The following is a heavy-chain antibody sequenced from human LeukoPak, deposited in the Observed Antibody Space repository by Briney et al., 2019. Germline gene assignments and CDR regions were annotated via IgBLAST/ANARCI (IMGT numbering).Heavy chain of an antibody. V-gene: IGHV3-15*01. CDR1: GIRFTTSW. CDR3: TTDAPATKWAAL. CDR2: IKSWNDGGAA. D-gene: IGHD1-26*01. J-gene: IGHJ4*02. Sequence: GGSLRLSCAASGIRFTTSWMSWVRQAPGKGLEWVARIKSWNDGGAAEYAVPVKGRFTILRDDSEEMVYLQMDSLTTDDTALYYCTTDAPATKWAALWGRGTLVIVSS.